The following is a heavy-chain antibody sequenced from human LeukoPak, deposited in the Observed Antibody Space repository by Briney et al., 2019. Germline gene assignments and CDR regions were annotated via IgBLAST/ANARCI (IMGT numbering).Heavy chain of an antibody. D-gene: IGHD3-22*01. CDR2: ISFDGNNK. Sequence: PGGSLRLSCAASGFTFSSYAIHWVRQGPGKGLEWVAVISFDGNNKYYADSVKGRFTVSKDNAKNSLYLQMNSLRAEDTAMYYCARNRGGGSGYSDYWGQGTLVTVSS. CDR1: GFTFSSYA. CDR3: ARNRGGGSGYSDY. J-gene: IGHJ4*02. V-gene: IGHV3-30-3*01.